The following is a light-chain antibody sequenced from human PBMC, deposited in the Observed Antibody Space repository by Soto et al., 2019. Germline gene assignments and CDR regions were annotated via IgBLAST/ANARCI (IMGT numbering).Light chain of an antibody. Sequence: DIVMTQSLDSLAVSLGERATINCKSSQSVLCSSNNKNYLAWYQQKPGQPPKLLIYWASTRESGVPDRFSGSGSGTDFTLTISCLQSEDFAVYYCQQYSNWPPITFGQGTRLEIK. CDR2: WAS. V-gene: IGKV4-1*01. CDR1: QSVLCSSNNKNY. CDR3: QQYSNWPPIT. J-gene: IGKJ5*01.